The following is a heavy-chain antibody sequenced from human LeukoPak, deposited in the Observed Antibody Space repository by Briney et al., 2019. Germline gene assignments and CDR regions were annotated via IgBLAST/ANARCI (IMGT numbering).Heavy chain of an antibody. CDR3: AKTGSIAVAGTD. D-gene: IGHD6-19*01. Sequence: GGSLRLSCTVSGFTVSSNSMSWVRQAPGKGLEWVSFIYSDNTHYSDSVKGRFTISRDNSKNTLYLQMNSLRAEDTAVYYCAKTGSIAVAGTDWGQGTLVTVSS. CDR2: IYSDNT. J-gene: IGHJ4*02. CDR1: GFTVSSNS. V-gene: IGHV3-53*01.